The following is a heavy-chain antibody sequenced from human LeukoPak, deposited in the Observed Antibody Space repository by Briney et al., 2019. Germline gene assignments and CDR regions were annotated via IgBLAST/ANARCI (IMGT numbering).Heavy chain of an antibody. Sequence: GGSLRLPCATSGFTFSNAWMNWVRQAPGKGLEWVGRIRSNSDGGTIDYAAPVKGRFTLSRDDSKTTLYLQMNSLQTEDTAVYYCATDFYDSTWGQGTLVTVSS. CDR2: IRSNSDGGTI. V-gene: IGHV3-15*07. CDR1: GFTFSNAW. CDR3: ATDFYDST. D-gene: IGHD3-22*01. J-gene: IGHJ5*02.